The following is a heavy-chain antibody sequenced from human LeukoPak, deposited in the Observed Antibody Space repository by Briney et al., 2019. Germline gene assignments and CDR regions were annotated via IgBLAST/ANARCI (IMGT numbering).Heavy chain of an antibody. CDR2: INPNSGGT. Sequence: ASVKVSCKASGYTFTGYYMHWVRQAPGQGLEWMGWINPNSGGTNYAQKFQGRVTMTRDTSISTAYMELSRLRSDDTAVYYCEGAPGRGTRVPTYWGQGPLVPVTS. CDR3: EGAPGRGTRVPTY. J-gene: IGHJ4*02. V-gene: IGHV1-2*02. D-gene: IGHD3-16*01. CDR1: GYTFTGYY.